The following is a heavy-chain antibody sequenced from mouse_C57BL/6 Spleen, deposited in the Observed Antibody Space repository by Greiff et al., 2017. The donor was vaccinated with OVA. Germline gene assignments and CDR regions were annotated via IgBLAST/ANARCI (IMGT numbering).Heavy chain of an antibody. CDR1: GFTFSDYG. CDR2: ISSGSSTI. Sequence: EVQGVESGGGLVKPGGSLKLSCAASGFTFSDYGMHWVRQAPEKGLEWVAYISSGSSTIYYADTVKGRFTISRDNAKNTLFLQMTSLRSEDTAMYYCARDSSYDAMHYWGQGTSVTVSS. V-gene: IGHV5-17*01. D-gene: IGHD1-1*01. J-gene: IGHJ4*01. CDR3: ARDSSYDAMHY.